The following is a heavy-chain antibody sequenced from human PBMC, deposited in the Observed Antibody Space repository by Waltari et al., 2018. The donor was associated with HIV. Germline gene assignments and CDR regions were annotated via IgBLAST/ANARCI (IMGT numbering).Heavy chain of an antibody. J-gene: IGHJ6*02. Sequence: QVQLVQSGAVLRKPGASVKVSCKASGYTSTHYYMHWVGQAPGQGLEWMGIINPSGGSITYAQKVQGRVTMTRDTSTRTVYMEVSSLRSEDTAVYYCARGSHCSSTSCYPHYNYGMDVWGQGTTVTVS. CDR1: GYTSTHYY. D-gene: IGHD2-2*01. CDR3: ARGSHCSSTSCYPHYNYGMDV. CDR2: INPSGGSI. V-gene: IGHV1-46*01.